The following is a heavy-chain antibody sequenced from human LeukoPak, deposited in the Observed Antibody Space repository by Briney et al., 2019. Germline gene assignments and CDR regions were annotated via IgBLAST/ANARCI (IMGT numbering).Heavy chain of an antibody. CDR3: AKGPRITVALVGPPDY. CDR2: MRRDGNEI. J-gene: IGHJ4*02. CDR1: GFTFSSYW. V-gene: IGHV3-7*03. Sequence: GGSLRLSCAASGFTFSSYWMSWVRQAPGKGLEWVANMRRDGNEIYYLDSVRGRFTISRDNAKNSLYLQMNSLRAEDTALYYCAKGPRITVALVGPPDYWGQGTLVTVSS. D-gene: IGHD6-19*01.